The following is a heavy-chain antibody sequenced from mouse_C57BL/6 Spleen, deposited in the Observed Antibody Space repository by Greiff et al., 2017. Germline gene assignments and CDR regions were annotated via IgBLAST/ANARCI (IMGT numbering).Heavy chain of an antibody. CDR1: GFTFSDYY. CDR2: ITYDGSST. Sequence: EVQRVESEGGLVQPGSSMKLSCTASGFTFSDYYMAWVRQVPEKGLEWVANITYDGSSTYYLDSLKSRFIISRDNAKNILYLQMSSLKSEDTATYYCARDRGGLFDYWGQGTTLTVSS. V-gene: IGHV5-16*01. CDR3: ARDRGGLFDY. J-gene: IGHJ2*01.